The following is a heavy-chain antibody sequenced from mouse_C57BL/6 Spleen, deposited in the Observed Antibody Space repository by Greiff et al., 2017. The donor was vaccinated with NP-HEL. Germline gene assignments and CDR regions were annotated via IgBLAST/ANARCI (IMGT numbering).Heavy chain of an antibody. CDR2: ISYDGSN. CDR1: GYSITSGFY. D-gene: IGHD6-1*01. Sequence: DVKLVESGPGLVKPSQSLSLTCSVTGYSITSGFYWNWIRQFPGNKLEWMGYISYDGSNNYNPSLKNRISITRDTSKNQFFLKLNSVTTEDTATYYCARGSPYAMDYWGQGTSVTVSS. J-gene: IGHJ4*01. CDR3: ARGSPYAMDY. V-gene: IGHV3-6*01.